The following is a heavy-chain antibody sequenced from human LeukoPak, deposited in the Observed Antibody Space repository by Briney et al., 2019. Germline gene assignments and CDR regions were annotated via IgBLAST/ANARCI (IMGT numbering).Heavy chain of an antibody. J-gene: IGHJ4*02. CDR2: INDNGAGT. Sequence: GGSLRLSCAASGFTFSSYAMSWVRQAPGKGLKWVSTINDNGAGTYYADSVKGRFTISRDNSYNTMSLQMNSLRDEDAGVYYCAKEGFYSSSLYYFDYWGQGTLVTVSS. D-gene: IGHD6-6*01. CDR3: AKEGFYSSSLYYFDY. V-gene: IGHV3-23*01. CDR1: GFTFSSYA.